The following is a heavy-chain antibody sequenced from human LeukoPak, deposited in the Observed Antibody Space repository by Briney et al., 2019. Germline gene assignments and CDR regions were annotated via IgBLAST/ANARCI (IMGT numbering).Heavy chain of an antibody. CDR1: GFTFSSYE. J-gene: IGHJ4*02. CDR2: ISSSGSTI. V-gene: IGHV3-48*03. CDR3: ARIPTPVLRYFDWSSMDY. D-gene: IGHD3-9*01. Sequence: GGSLSLSCAASGFTFSSYEMNWVRQAPGKGLEWVSYISSSGSTIYYADSVKGRFTISRDNAKNSLYLQMNSLRAEDTAVYYCARIPTPVLRYFDWSSMDYWGQGTLVTVSS.